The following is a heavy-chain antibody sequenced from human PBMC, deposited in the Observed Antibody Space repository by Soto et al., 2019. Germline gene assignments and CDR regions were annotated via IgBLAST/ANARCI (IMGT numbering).Heavy chain of an antibody. V-gene: IGHV3-23*01. D-gene: IGHD3-22*01. Sequence: EVQLLESGGGLVQPGGSLRLSCAASGFTFSSYAMSWVRQAPGKGLEWVSAISGSGGRTYYADSVKGRFTISRDNSKYTLYLQMNSLRAEDKAVYYCAKVLTGYYDSSGYYYEDYWGQGTLVTVSS. CDR1: GFTFSSYA. J-gene: IGHJ4*02. CDR3: AKVLTGYYDSSGYYYEDY. CDR2: ISGSGGRT.